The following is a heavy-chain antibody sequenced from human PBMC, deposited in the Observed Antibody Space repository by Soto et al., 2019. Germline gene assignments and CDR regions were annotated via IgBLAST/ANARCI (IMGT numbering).Heavy chain of an antibody. J-gene: IGHJ1*01. D-gene: IGHD6-19*01. CDR1: GYTFTSYY. CDR3: ARVDSSGFEYFQH. CDR2: INPSGGST. V-gene: IGHV1-46*03. Sequence: ASVKVSCKASGYTFTSYYMHWVRQAPGQGLEWMGIINPSGGSTSYAQKFQGRVTMTRDTSTSTVYMELSSLRSEDTAVYYCARVDSSGFEYFQHWGQGTLVTVPQ.